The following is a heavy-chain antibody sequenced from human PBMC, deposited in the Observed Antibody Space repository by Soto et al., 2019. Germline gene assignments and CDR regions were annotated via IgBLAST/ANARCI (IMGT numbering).Heavy chain of an antibody. J-gene: IGHJ5*02. CDR1: GFSLTTSGVG. Sequence: SGPTLVNPTQTLTLTCTFSGFSLTTSGVGVGWIRQPPGKALEWLALIYWNDDKRYSPSLKGRLTITKDTSKNQVVLAMTNMDPVDTATYYCAHHTITPATNWFDPWGLGTLVTVSS. CDR2: IYWNDDK. CDR3: AHHTITPATNWFDP. D-gene: IGHD2-2*01. V-gene: IGHV2-5*01.